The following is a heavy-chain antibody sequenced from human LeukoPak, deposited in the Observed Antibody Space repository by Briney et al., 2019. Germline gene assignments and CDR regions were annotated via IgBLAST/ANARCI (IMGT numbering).Heavy chain of an antibody. J-gene: IGHJ4*02. CDR2: INPSSGAT. V-gene: IGHV1-2*02. D-gene: IGHD3-16*02. Sequence: GASVKVSCKASGYTFTGYYMHWVRQAPGQGLEWMGWINPSSGATNSAQKFLGRVTMTRDTSMSTAYMELSSLTSDDTAVYYCARGGQIYDYVWGSYLEFWGQGTLVTVSS. CDR3: ARGGQIYDYVWGSYLEF. CDR1: GYTFTGYY.